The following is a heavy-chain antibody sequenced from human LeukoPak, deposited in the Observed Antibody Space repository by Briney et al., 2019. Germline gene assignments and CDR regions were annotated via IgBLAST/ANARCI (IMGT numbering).Heavy chain of an antibody. CDR3: ARDSSGWSKNY. Sequence: GGSLRLSCAASGFSFGAYSMTWVRQAPGKGLQWVSAISGSGGDTYYEDSVKGRFTISRDNSKNMMYLQMNSLRAEDTAVYYCARDSSGWSKNYWGQGTLVIVSS. CDR2: ISGSGGDT. D-gene: IGHD6-19*01. CDR1: GFSFGAYS. J-gene: IGHJ4*02. V-gene: IGHV3-23*01.